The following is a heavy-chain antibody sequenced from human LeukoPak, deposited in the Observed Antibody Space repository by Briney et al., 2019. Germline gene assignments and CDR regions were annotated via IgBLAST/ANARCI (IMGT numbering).Heavy chain of an antibody. Sequence: KPSETLSLTFTVSGGSISSSSYYWGWVRQPPGKGLEWIGSMHYSGSTYYNPSLKSRVTISVDTSKNQFSLKLSSVTAADTAVYYCARLRPTSADAFDIWGQGTMVTVSS. CDR3: ARLRPTSADAFDI. D-gene: IGHD4-17*01. CDR1: GGSISSSSYY. J-gene: IGHJ3*02. CDR2: MHYSGST. V-gene: IGHV4-39*07.